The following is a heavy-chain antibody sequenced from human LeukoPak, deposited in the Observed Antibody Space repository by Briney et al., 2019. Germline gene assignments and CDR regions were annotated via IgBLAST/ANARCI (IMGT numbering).Heavy chain of an antibody. Sequence: GGSLRLSCAVSGFTITNHWMSWVRQAPGKGLEWVGRIKSKTDGGTTDYAAPVKGRFTISRDDSKNTLYLQMNSLKTEDTAVYYCTTVTYYYDSSGWSYFDYWGQGTLVTVSS. J-gene: IGHJ4*02. D-gene: IGHD3-22*01. V-gene: IGHV3-15*01. CDR2: IKSKTDGGTT. CDR1: GFTITNHW. CDR3: TTVTYYYDSSGWSYFDY.